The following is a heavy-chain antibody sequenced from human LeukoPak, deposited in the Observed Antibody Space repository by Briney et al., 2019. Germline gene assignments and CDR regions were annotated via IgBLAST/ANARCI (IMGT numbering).Heavy chain of an antibody. CDR3: ARLIRPYFDY. CDR2: IKQDGSEK. Sequence: GRSLRLSCAASGFTFSTYWMSWVRQAPGKGLEWVASIKQDGSEKYYVDSVKGRFTISRDNAKNSLYLQMNSLRAEDTAVYYCARLIRPYFDYWGQGTLVTVSS. J-gene: IGHJ4*02. V-gene: IGHV3-7*05. CDR1: GFTFSTYW.